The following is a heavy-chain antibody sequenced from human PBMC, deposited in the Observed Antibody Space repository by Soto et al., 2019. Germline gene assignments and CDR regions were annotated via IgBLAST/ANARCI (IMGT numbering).Heavy chain of an antibody. CDR3: GSVPT. J-gene: IGHJ1*01. V-gene: IGHV1-69*13. CDR2: IIPIFHTT. CDR1: GGSFNGQA. Sequence: SVKVSCKASGGSFNGQAVSWVRQAPGRGLEWMGGIIPIFHTTNYARKFQGRLTITADESTSTASMELTSLTSADTAVYYCGSVPTWGPGTQHIVTS.